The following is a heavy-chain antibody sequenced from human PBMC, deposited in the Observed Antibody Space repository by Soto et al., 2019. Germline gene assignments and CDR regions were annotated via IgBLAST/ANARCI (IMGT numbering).Heavy chain of an antibody. J-gene: IGHJ6*02. V-gene: IGHV3-23*01. CDR2: ISGSGGST. CDR1: GFTFSSYA. D-gene: IGHD2-15*01. CDR3: SKDLVVDLEVVVAAKPPRLDV. Sequence: GGSLRLSCEASGFTFSSYAMSWVRQAPGKGLELVSAISGSGGSTYYADSVKGRLTISRDNSKNTLDLQMNSLRAEDKAVYYCSKDLVVDLEVVVAAKPPRLDVWGQGTTVTVSS.